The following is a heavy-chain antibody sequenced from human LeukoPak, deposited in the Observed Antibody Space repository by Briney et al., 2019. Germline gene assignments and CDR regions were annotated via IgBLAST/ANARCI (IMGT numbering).Heavy chain of an antibody. CDR2: IYYSGST. Sequence: PSETLSLACTVSGGSISSYYWSWVRQPPGKGLEWIGYIYYSGSTYYNPSLKSRVTISVDTSKNQFSLKLSSVTAADTAVYYCARITGPATLRFDYWGQGTLVTVSS. CDR3: ARITGPATLRFDY. J-gene: IGHJ4*02. V-gene: IGHV4-59*06. CDR1: GGSISSYY. D-gene: IGHD1-20*01.